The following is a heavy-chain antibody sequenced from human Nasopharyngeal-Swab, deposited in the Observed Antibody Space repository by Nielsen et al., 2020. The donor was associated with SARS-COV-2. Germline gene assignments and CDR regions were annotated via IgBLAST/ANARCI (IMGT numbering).Heavy chain of an antibody. CDR2: IFYNGNT. CDR3: ARDSYYDVGFDS. J-gene: IGHJ4*02. V-gene: IGHV4-59*13. Sequence: SETLSLTCSVSGGFISSFYWHWIRQPPGKGLEWIGYIFYNGNTKYNPSLKSRVTISLDTPMNQFSLKLSSVTAADSAVYFCARDSYYDVGFDSWGPGTLVTVSS. CDR1: GGFISSFY. D-gene: IGHD5-12*01.